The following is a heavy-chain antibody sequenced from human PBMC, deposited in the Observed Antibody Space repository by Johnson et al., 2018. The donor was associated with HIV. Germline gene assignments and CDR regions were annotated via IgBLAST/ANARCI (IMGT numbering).Heavy chain of an antibody. V-gene: IGHV3-7*05. Sequence: VQLVESGGGVVRPGGSLRLSCAASGFTFSNYWMNWVRQAPGRGLVWVANIKQDGSENYCVDPVQGRFTISRDNSKNTLYLQMNSLRAEDTAVYYCAGPGYVDAFDIWGQGTMVTVSS. CDR2: IKQDGSEN. D-gene: IGHD5-12*01. CDR1: GFTFSNYW. CDR3: AGPGYVDAFDI. J-gene: IGHJ3*02.